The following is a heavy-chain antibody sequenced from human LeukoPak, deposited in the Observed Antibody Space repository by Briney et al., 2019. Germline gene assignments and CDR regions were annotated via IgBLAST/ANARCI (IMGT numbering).Heavy chain of an antibody. J-gene: IGHJ3*01. CDR3: ARGGVSRAAFDV. CDR2: LKEDGGEK. V-gene: IGHV3-7*05. D-gene: IGHD5/OR15-5a*01. CDR1: GFSFSTSW. Sequence: GGSLRLSCVGSGFSFSTSWMSWVRQAPGKGPEWLANLKEDGGEKSYVDSVKGRFSISRDNARNSLYLEMDSLRVDDTAVYYCARGGVSRAAFDVWGQGTMVTVSS.